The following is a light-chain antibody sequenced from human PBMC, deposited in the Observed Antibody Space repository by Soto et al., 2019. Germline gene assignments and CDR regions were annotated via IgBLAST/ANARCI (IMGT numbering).Light chain of an antibody. Sequence: EIVLTQSPGTLSLSPGERATLSCRASQSVSNNYLAWYQQKPGQAPRLLIYGASNRATGIPDRFSGSGSGTDLTLTISRREPEGFAVYYCQQYGSSGTFGQGTKVEIE. V-gene: IGKV3-20*01. J-gene: IGKJ1*01. CDR2: GAS. CDR3: QQYGSSGT. CDR1: QSVSNNY.